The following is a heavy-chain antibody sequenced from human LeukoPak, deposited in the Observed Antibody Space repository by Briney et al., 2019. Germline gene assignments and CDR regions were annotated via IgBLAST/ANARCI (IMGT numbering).Heavy chain of an antibody. Sequence: SETLSLTXTVSGGSISSGSYYWSWIRQPAGKGLEWIGRIYTSGSTNYNPSLKSRVTISVGTSKNQFSLKLSSVTAADTAVYYCARDPLDFFDYWGQGTLVTVSS. V-gene: IGHV4-61*02. CDR3: ARDPLDFFDY. CDR2: IYTSGST. CDR1: GGSISSGSYY. J-gene: IGHJ4*02.